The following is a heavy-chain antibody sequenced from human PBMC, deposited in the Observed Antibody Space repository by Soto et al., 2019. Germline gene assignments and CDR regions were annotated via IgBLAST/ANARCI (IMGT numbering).Heavy chain of an antibody. J-gene: IGHJ3*02. CDR1: GFTFDDNA. D-gene: IGHD6-6*01. CDR2: INWKSDI. CDR3: AKDSIRRSFSRSSTRARDAFDI. Sequence: GGSLRLSCAVSGFTFDDNAMHWVRQAPEKGLEWVSGINWKSDIGYADSVKGRFTISRDNAENSLYLQMNSLRAEDTALYYCAKDSIRRSFSRSSTRARDAFDIWGQGTMVTVSS. V-gene: IGHV3-9*01.